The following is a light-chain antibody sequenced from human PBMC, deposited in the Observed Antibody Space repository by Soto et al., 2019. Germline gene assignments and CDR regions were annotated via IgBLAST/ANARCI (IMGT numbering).Light chain of an antibody. CDR2: DAS. Sequence: DIHMTQSPSTLAASVGDRVTVTCRASESISGWLAWYQQKPGKAPKLLIYDASSLESGVSSRFSGSGSGTDFTLTISSLQPDDFSTYYCQQYDSYPWTFGQGTKVEIK. CDR1: ESISGW. CDR3: QQYDSYPWT. J-gene: IGKJ1*01. V-gene: IGKV1-5*01.